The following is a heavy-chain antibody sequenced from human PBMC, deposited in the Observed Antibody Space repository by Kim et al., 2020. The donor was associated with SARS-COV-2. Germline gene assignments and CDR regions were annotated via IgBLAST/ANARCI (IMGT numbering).Heavy chain of an antibody. CDR3: AREGYGSTWNPNWFDP. J-gene: IGHJ5*02. Sequence: ASVKVSCKASGYTFISYTMNWVRQAPGQGLEWMGWININTGNPTYAQAFTGRFVFSFDTSVSTAYLQISSLKAEDTAVYYCAREGYGSTWNPNWFDPWGQGTLVTVSS. CDR1: GYTFISYT. V-gene: IGHV7-4-1*02. CDR2: ININTGNP. D-gene: IGHD6-13*01.